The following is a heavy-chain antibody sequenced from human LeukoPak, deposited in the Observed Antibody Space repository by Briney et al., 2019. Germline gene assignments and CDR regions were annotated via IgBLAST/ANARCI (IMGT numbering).Heavy chain of an antibody. CDR1: GGTFSSYA. Sequence: SVKVSCKASGGTFSSYAISWVRQAPGQGLEWMGGIIPIFGTANYAQKFQGRVTITADESTSTAYMELSSLRSEDTAVYYCARGGITMVRGYYYYGMDVWGQGTTVTVSS. D-gene: IGHD3-10*01. CDR3: ARGGITMVRGYYYYGMDV. CDR2: IIPIFGTA. V-gene: IGHV1-69*13. J-gene: IGHJ6*02.